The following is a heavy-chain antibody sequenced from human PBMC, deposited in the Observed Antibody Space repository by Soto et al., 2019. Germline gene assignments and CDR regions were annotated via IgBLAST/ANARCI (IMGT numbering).Heavy chain of an antibody. D-gene: IGHD3-22*01. CDR3: ARDWTAVYYDSGRDYGMDV. CDR1: GFSFSTYA. J-gene: IGHJ6*02. CDR2: ISYDGSSK. Sequence: PGGSLRLSCAASGFSFSTYAIHWVRQAPGKGLEWVALISYDGSSKYYADSVKGRFTISRDNSKNTLYQQMNSLRAEDKAVYYCARDWTAVYYDSGRDYGMDVWGQRSTVTVYS. V-gene: IGHV3-30-3*01.